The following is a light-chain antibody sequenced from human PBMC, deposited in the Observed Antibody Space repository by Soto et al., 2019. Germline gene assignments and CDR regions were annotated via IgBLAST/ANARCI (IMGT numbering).Light chain of an antibody. J-gene: IGKJ1*01. CDR3: QQSFSVRSWT. CDR2: GAT. CDR1: QSISSY. V-gene: IGKV1-39*01. Sequence: DIHMTRSPSSPSGSPGDRVTIPCRASQSISSYLNWYQQKPGKAPMLLIYGATNLQSGVPSRFSGSGSRTDFTLTIRSLQPEDFATYFCQQSFSVRSWTFGQGTKVDI.